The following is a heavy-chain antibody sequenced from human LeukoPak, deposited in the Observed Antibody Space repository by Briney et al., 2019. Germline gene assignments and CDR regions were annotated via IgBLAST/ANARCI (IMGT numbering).Heavy chain of an antibody. J-gene: IGHJ3*02. CDR1: GYTFTSYY. CDR2: INPSGGIT. V-gene: IGHV1-46*01. CDR3: ASGSGSYYTEAFDI. D-gene: IGHD1-26*01. Sequence: ASVKVSCKASGYTFTSYYMNSVRQAPGQRLEWLGIINPSGGITGSAQNFQCRVTMTSEMSTSTIYIELSRLICADTAGYYCASGSGSYYTEAFDIWGHGTLVTASS.